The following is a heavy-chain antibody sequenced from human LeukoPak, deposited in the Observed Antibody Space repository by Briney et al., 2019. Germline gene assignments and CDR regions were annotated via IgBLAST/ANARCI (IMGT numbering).Heavy chain of an antibody. J-gene: IGHJ4*02. V-gene: IGHV1-8*01. D-gene: IGHD2-15*01. Sequence: ASVKVSCKASGYTFTSYGINWVRQATGQGLEWMGWMNPNSGNTGYAQKFQGRVTMTRNTSISTAYMELSSLRSEDTAVYYCARGEPYCSGGSCYSWGQGTLVTVSS. CDR2: MNPNSGNT. CDR3: ARGEPYCSGGSCYS. CDR1: GYTFTSYG.